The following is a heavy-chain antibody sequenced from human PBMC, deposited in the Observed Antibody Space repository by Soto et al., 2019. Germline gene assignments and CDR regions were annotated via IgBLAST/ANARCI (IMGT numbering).Heavy chain of an antibody. D-gene: IGHD2-2*01. J-gene: IGHJ4*02. CDR3: ARLYCSSTSCYFDY. CDR1: GGSISSYY. CDR2: IYYSGST. V-gene: IGHV4-59*08. Sequence: ETLSLTCTVSGGSISSYYWSWIRQPPGKGLEWIGYIYYSGSTNYNPSLKSRVTISVDTSKNQFSLKLSSVTAADTAVYYCARLYCSSTSCYFDYWGQGTLVTVSS.